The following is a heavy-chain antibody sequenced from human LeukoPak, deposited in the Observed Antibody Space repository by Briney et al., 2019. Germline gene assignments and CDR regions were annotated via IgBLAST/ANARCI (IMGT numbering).Heavy chain of an antibody. CDR3: ASFVWYSGSHGTGY. CDR2: ISSSSSTI. J-gene: IGHJ4*02. Sequence: PGGSLRLSCAASGFTFSSYSMNWVRQAPGKGLEWVSYISSSSSTIYYADSVKGRFTISRDNAKNSLCLQMNSLRAEDTAVYYCASFVWYSGSHGTGYWGQGTLVTVSS. V-gene: IGHV3-48*01. CDR1: GFTFSSYS. D-gene: IGHD1-26*01.